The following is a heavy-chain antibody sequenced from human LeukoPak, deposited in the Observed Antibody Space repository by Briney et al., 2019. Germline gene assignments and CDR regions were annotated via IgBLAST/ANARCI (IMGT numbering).Heavy chain of an antibody. J-gene: IGHJ4*02. CDR2: ISGSGGST. CDR1: GFTFSSYA. V-gene: IGHV3-23*01. D-gene: IGHD1-26*01. Sequence: GGSLRLSCAASGFTFSSYAMSWVRQAPGKGLEWVSAISGSGGSTCYADSVKGRFTISRDNSKNTLYLQMNSLRAEDTAVYYCAKGQGSYSYYFDYWGQGTLVTVSS. CDR3: AKGQGSYSYYFDY.